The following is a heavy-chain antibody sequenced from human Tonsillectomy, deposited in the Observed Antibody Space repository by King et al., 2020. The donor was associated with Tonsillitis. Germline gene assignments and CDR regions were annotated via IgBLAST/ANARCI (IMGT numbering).Heavy chain of an antibody. CDR3: ARDKVQRGWFDP. Sequence: VQLQESGPGLVKPSETLSLTCTVSGGSISSYYWSWIRQPPGKGLEWIGYIYYSGSTNYNPSLKCRVTISVDTSKNQFSLKLSSVTAADTAVYYCARDKVQRGWFDPWGQGTLVTVSS. J-gene: IGHJ5*02. D-gene: IGHD6-25*01. V-gene: IGHV4-59*01. CDR1: GGSISSYY. CDR2: IYYSGST.